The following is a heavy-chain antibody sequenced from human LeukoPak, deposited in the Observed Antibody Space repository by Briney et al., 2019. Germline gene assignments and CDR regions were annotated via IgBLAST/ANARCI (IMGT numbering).Heavy chain of an antibody. CDR3: ASEVSLTYYYGSGSYHQGY. CDR2: ISSSSSYI. D-gene: IGHD3-10*01. Sequence: GGSLRLSCAASGFTFSSYSMNWVRQAPGKGLEWVSSISSSSSYIYYADSVKGRFTISRDNAKNSLYLQMNSLRAEDTAVYYCASEVSLTYYYGSGSYHQGYWGQGTLVTVSS. CDR1: GFTFSSYS. J-gene: IGHJ4*02. V-gene: IGHV3-21*01.